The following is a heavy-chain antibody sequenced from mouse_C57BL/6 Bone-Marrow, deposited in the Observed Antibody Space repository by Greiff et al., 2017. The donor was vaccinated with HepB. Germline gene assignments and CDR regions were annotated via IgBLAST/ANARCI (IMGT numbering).Heavy chain of an antibody. CDR2: IYPRSGNT. Sequence: QVQLKQSGAELARPGASVKLSCKASGYTFTSYGISWVKQRTGQGLEWIGEIYPRSGNTYYNEKFKGKATLTADKSSSTAYMELRSLTSEDSAVYFCARWGNISLLRNWYFDVWGTGTTVTVSS. V-gene: IGHV1-81*01. CDR1: GYTFTSYG. J-gene: IGHJ1*03. CDR3: ARWGNISLLRNWYFDV. D-gene: IGHD1-2*01.